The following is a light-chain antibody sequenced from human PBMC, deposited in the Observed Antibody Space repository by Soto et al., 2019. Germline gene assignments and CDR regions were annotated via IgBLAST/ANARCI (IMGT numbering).Light chain of an antibody. CDR2: SND. CDR1: RANVESNT. V-gene: IGLV1-44*01. J-gene: IGLJ1*01. CDR3: SSYTTSSTVV. Sequence: SVLTQPPPASGTPRQRGTLPCSGNRANVESNTVSWYQQLPGTAPKLLIYSNDQWPSGVPDRFSGSKSGNTASLTISGLQPEDEADYYCSSYTTSSTVVFGTGTKVTVL.